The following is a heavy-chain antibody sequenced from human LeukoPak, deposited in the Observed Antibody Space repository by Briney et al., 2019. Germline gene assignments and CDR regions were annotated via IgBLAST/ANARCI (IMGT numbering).Heavy chain of an antibody. CDR2: ISGGGIGI. J-gene: IGHJ4*02. D-gene: IGHD2-2*01. V-gene: IGHV3-23*01. Sequence: GGSLRLSCAASGFTFSSYAMSWVRQAPGKGLEWVSAISGGGIGIYYADSLKGRFTISRDDSKNTLYLQMNSLRAEDTAVYYCTRRRGNQQPIDYWGQGTLVTVSS. CDR3: TRRRGNQQPIDY. CDR1: GFTFSSYA.